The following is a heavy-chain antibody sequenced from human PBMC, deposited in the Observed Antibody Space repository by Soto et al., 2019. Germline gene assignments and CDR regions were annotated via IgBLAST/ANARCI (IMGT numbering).Heavy chain of an antibody. V-gene: IGHV1-18*01. CDR3: ARAGGRNFYYGMDV. CDR2: ISAHNCNI. D-gene: IGHD2-8*02. Sequence: ASVKVSCKASGYTFTSYGFSWVRQAPGQGLEWMGWISAHNCNINYAQKFQGRVTMTIDIFTTTAYMELRSLRSDDTAVYYCARAGGRNFYYGMDVWGQGTTVTVSS. J-gene: IGHJ6*02. CDR1: GYTFTSYG.